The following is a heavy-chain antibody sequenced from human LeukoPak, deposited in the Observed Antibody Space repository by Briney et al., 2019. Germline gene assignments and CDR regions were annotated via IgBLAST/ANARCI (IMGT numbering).Heavy chain of an antibody. D-gene: IGHD3-22*01. CDR1: GGSISSYY. Sequence: PSETLSLTCTVPGGSISSYYWSWIRQPPGKGLEWIGYIYYSGSTNYNPSLKSRVTISVDTSKNQFSLKLSSVTAADTAVYYCARDLFYYDSSAWGYWGQGTLVTVSS. CDR2: IYYSGST. CDR3: ARDLFYYDSSAWGY. J-gene: IGHJ4*02. V-gene: IGHV4-59*01.